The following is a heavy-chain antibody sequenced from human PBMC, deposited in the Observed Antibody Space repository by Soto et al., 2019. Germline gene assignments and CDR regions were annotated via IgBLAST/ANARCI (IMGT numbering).Heavy chain of an antibody. CDR1: GGSVSSDS. J-gene: IGHJ4*02. Sequence: QVQLQESGPGLVKPSETLSLTCTVSGGSVSSDSWSWIRQAPGQELEWIGYVFYTGVTQYNPSLKSRLTISLDTSQNQFSLRLTSVTAADTAVYYCARRSRSSSGWYFCDYGGQGALVPVSS. D-gene: IGHD6-19*01. V-gene: IGHV4-59*02. CDR2: VFYTGVT. CDR3: ARRSRSSSGWYFCDY.